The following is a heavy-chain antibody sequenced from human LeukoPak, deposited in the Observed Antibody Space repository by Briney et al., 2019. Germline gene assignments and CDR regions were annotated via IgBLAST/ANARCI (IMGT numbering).Heavy chain of an antibody. Sequence: QAGGSLRLSCAASGFTFDDYTMHWVRQAPGKGLEWVSLISWDGGDTYYADSVKGRFTISRDNSKNSLYLQMNSLRAEDTAVYYCARVLRYCSGGNCYSGGLGYMDVWGKGTTVTISS. V-gene: IGHV3-43*01. CDR1: GFTFDDYT. J-gene: IGHJ6*03. CDR3: ARVLRYCSGGNCYSGGLGYMDV. D-gene: IGHD2-15*01. CDR2: ISWDGGDT.